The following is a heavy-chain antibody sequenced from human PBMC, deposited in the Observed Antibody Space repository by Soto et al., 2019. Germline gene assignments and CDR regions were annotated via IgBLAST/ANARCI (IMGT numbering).Heavy chain of an antibody. J-gene: IGHJ6*02. CDR1: EFTFTSSA. V-gene: IGHV1-58*01. Sequence: GASVKVSCKASEFTFTSSAVQCVRQARGQRLEWIGWIVVGSGNTNYAQKFQERVTITRDMSTSTAYMELSSLRSEDTAVYYCAADGGAVAPLYYYYGMDVWGQGTTVTVSS. CDR3: AADGGAVAPLYYYYGMDV. CDR2: IVVGSGNT. D-gene: IGHD6-19*01.